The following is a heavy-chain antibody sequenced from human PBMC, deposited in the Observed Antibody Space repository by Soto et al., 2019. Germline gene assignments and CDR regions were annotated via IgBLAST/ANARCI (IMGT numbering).Heavy chain of an antibody. D-gene: IGHD6-6*01. CDR2: ISWNSGSI. CDR3: AKSSVIAAPPPPFEY. V-gene: IGHV3-9*01. Sequence: GVSLRLSCAAAGCTFDDYAMHWVRQSPGKGVEWVSGISWNSGSIGYADSVKGRFTISRDNAKNSLYLQMNSLRAEDTALYYCAKSSVIAAPPPPFEYWGQGTRFTVSS. J-gene: IGHJ4*02. CDR1: GCTFDDYA.